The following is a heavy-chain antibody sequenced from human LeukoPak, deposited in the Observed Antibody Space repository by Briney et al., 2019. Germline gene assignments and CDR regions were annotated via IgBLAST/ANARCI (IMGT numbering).Heavy chain of an antibody. J-gene: IGHJ5*02. D-gene: IGHD6-13*01. CDR2: ISGSSDDI. CDR1: GFTFSSHR. CDR3: ARRTSSWSLWFDP. V-gene: IGHV3-48*01. Sequence: PGGSLRLSCAASGFTFSSHRMNWVRQAPGKGLEWVADISGSSDDIHYADSVTGRFTISRDNAKNSVYLQMNSLRSEGTAVYYCARRTSSWSLWFDPWGQGTLVTVSS.